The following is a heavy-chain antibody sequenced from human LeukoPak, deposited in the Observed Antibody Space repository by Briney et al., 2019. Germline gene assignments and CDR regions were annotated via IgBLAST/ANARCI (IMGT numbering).Heavy chain of an antibody. Sequence: GGSLRLSCAASGFTFSSYSMNWVRQAPGKGLEWVSSISSSSSYIYYADSVKGRFTISRDNSNNTLYLQMNSLRAEDTAVYYCARELLIGLLITPLDYWGQGTVVTVSS. CDR3: ARELLIGLLITPLDY. J-gene: IGHJ4*02. CDR1: GFTFSSYS. D-gene: IGHD3/OR15-3a*01. CDR2: ISSSSSYI. V-gene: IGHV3-21*01.